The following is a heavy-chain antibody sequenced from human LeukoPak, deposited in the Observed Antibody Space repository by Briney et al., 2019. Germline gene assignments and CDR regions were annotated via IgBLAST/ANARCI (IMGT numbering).Heavy chain of an antibody. CDR3: AKRDGTRQYYFDY. V-gene: IGHV3-23*01. CDR2: ISAGSTSI. Sequence: GGSLRLSCAASGFTFSNYDMSWVRQTPGRGLEWVSVISAGSTSIHYVDSVQGRFTISRDNSKNTLYLQMNSLRAEDTAIYYCAKRDGTRQYYFDYWGQGALVTVSS. CDR1: GFTFSNYD. J-gene: IGHJ4*02. D-gene: IGHD5-24*01.